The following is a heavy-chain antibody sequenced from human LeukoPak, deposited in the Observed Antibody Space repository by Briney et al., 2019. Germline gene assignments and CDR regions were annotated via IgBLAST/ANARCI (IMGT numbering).Heavy chain of an antibody. CDR3: ARRSDGYDSSAYCH. J-gene: IGHJ4*02. V-gene: IGHV1-8*01. D-gene: IGHD3-22*01. CDR2: VNPNSGNT. Sequence: ASVKVSCKTSGYTFTNYGLNWVRQATGQGLEWMGWVNPNSGNTGYAQKFQGRVTMTMDPSISTAYMELSSLRSEDTAVYYCARRSDGYDSSAYCHWGQGTLVTVSS. CDR1: GYTFTNYG.